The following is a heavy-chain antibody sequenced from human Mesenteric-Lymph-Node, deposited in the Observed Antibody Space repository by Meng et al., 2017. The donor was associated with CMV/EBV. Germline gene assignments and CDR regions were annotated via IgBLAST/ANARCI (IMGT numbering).Heavy chain of an antibody. J-gene: IGHJ4*02. CDR2: INPDGSEK. Sequence: GESLKISCEVSGFTFSDYWFSWVRQAPEKGLEWVANINPDGSEKYYLDSVKGRFTIFRDNARNSLYLQVNSLRVEDTAVYYCVTDTARVRGYRGQGTLVTVSS. CDR3: VTDTARVRGY. D-gene: IGHD3-10*01. V-gene: IGHV3-7*04. CDR1: GFTFSDYW.